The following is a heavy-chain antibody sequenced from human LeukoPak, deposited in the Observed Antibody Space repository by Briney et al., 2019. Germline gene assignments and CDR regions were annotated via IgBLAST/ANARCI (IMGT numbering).Heavy chain of an antibody. CDR3: ASQLAGNYYAVSDY. Sequence: ASVKVSCKASGYSFTSYHMHWVRQAPGQGLEWMGIINPSGGSTSYAQKFQGRVTMTRDTSTSTVYMELSSLRSEDMAVYYCASQLAGNYYAVSDYWGQGTLVTVSS. CDR1: GYSFTSYH. V-gene: IGHV1-46*01. J-gene: IGHJ4*02. D-gene: IGHD3-10*01. CDR2: INPSGGST.